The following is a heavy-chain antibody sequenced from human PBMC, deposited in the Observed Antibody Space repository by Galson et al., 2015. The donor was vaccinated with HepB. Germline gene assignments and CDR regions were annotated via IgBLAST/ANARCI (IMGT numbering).Heavy chain of an antibody. CDR2: ISYDGNDK. D-gene: IGHD6-13*01. CDR1: GFTFSSYA. Sequence: SLRLSCAASGFTFSSYAMHWVRQAPGKGLEWVSVISYDGNDKFYADSVKGRLTISRDNSKNTLYLQMNSLRPEDTALYYCAKDPKISAPDDYYYYGMDVWGQGTTVTVSS. J-gene: IGHJ6*02. CDR3: AKDPKISAPDDYYYYGMDV. V-gene: IGHV3-30*18.